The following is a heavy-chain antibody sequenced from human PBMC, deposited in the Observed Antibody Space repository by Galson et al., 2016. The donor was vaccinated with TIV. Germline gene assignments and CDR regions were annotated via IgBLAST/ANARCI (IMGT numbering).Heavy chain of an antibody. CDR1: GYTFTSNY. J-gene: IGHJ4*02. CDR3: ARDTRSGYSNGWPPFHY. V-gene: IGHV1-46*03. Sequence: SVKVSCKASGYTFTSNYVHWVRQAPGQGLEWMGFINPSGGVTFYTRKFQGRVTMATDTSTSTVYMEMSSLSSEDAAVYFCARDTRSGYSNGWPPFHYWGQGTLVTVSS. D-gene: IGHD6-25*01. CDR2: INPSGGVT.